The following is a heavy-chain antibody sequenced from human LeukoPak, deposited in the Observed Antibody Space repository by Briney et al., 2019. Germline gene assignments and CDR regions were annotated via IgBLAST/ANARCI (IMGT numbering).Heavy chain of an antibody. J-gene: IGHJ4*02. CDR2: INHSGST. CDR3: ARVGEDYYDSSGYDIDY. Sequence: PSETLSLTCAVSGGSISGYYWSWVRQPPGKGLEWIGEINHSGSTNYNPSLKSRVTISVDTSKSQFSLNVNSVTAADTAVYYCARVGEDYYDSSGYDIDYWGQGTLVTVSS. D-gene: IGHD3-22*01. CDR1: GGSISGYY. V-gene: IGHV4-34*01.